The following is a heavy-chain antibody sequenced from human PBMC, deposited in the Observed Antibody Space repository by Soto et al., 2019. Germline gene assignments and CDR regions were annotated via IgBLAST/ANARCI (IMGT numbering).Heavy chain of an antibody. J-gene: IGHJ4*02. V-gene: IGHV3-23*01. D-gene: IGHD6-19*01. CDR2: ISAGGGTT. Sequence: EVQLLESGGGLVQPGGSLRLSCAASGFTFSSYAMSWVRQAPGKGLEWVSTISAGGGTTYYADSVKGRFTISRDNSKNMVYLQMNSLRAEDTAAYYCAKRLFVSGWYYFDYWGQGTLVTVSS. CDR3: AKRLFVSGWYYFDY. CDR1: GFTFSSYA.